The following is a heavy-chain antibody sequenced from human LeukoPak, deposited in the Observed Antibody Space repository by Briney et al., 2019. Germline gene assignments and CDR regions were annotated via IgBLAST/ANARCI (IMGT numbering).Heavy chain of an antibody. D-gene: IGHD5-18*01. Sequence: GGSLRLSCAASGFTFSSYGMHWVRQAPAKGLEWVAVIWYDGSNKYYADSVKGRFTISRDNSKNTLYLQMNSLRAEDTAVYYCARARYSYGWYYFDYWGQGTLVTVSS. V-gene: IGHV3-33*01. CDR3: ARARYSYGWYYFDY. J-gene: IGHJ4*02. CDR1: GFTFSSYG. CDR2: IWYDGSNK.